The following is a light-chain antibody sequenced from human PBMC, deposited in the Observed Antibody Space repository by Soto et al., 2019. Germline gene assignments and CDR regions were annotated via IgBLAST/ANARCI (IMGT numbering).Light chain of an antibody. Sequence: IVMTQSPATLYASPGERATLSCRASQSINSNLAWYQQKFGQAPRLLIYGASTRATGVPARFSGSGSGTEFTLTITSLQSEDFAVYYCQHYNNWPPWTFGQGTKVEI. CDR1: QSINSN. V-gene: IGKV3-15*01. J-gene: IGKJ1*01. CDR2: GAS. CDR3: QHYNNWPPWT.